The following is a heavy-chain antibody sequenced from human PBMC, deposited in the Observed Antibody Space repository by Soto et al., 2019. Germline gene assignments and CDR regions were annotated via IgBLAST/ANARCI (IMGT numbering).Heavy chain of an antibody. CDR1: GGSISSYY. Sequence: PSETLSLTCTVSGGSISSYYWSWIRQPPGKGLEWIGYIYYSGSTNYNPSLKSRVTISVDTSKNQFSLKLSSVTAADTAVYYCGRVSGPGRGKYFQHWGQGTLVTVSP. CDR3: GRVSGPGRGKYFQH. J-gene: IGHJ1*01. D-gene: IGHD3-10*01. CDR2: IYYSGST. V-gene: IGHV4-59*01.